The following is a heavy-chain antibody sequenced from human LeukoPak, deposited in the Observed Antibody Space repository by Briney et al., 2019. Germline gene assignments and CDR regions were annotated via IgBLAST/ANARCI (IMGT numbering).Heavy chain of an antibody. Sequence: GGSLRLSCAASGYTSSSYGMHWVRQAPGKGLEWVAVIWYDGSKKYHADSVKGRFTISRDDSENTLYLQMDGLRAEDSAVYFCARDLSYGSGEFWGQGTLVTVSS. CDR3: ARDLSYGSGEF. V-gene: IGHV3-33*01. D-gene: IGHD3-10*01. J-gene: IGHJ4*02. CDR2: IWYDGSKK. CDR1: GYTSSSYG.